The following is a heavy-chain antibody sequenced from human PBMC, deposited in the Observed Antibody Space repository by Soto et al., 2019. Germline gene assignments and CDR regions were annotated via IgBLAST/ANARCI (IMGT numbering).Heavy chain of an antibody. V-gene: IGHV1-69*06. J-gene: IGHJ4*02. Sequence: GASVKVSCKASGGTFSSYAISWVRQAPGQGLEWMGGIIPIFGTANYAQKFQGRVTITADKSTSTAYMELSSLRSEDTAVYYCARDRRGYYDSSGYYSLDYWGQGTLVTVSS. CDR1: GGTFSSYA. CDR3: ARDRRGYYDSSGYYSLDY. CDR2: IIPIFGTA. D-gene: IGHD3-22*01.